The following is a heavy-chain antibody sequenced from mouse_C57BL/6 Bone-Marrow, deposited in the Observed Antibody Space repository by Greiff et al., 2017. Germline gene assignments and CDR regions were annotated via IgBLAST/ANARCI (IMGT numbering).Heavy chain of an antibody. CDR2: IWSGGSP. CDR3: ARPEPPY. Sequence: QVQLLQSGPGLVQPSQSLSITCTVSGFSLTSYGVHWVRQSPGKGLEWLGVIWSGGSPDYNAAFISRLSISKDNTKSQVFFKMNRLQADDTAIYYCARPEPPYWGQGTTLTVSS. V-gene: IGHV2-2*01. J-gene: IGHJ2*01. CDR1: GFSLTSYG.